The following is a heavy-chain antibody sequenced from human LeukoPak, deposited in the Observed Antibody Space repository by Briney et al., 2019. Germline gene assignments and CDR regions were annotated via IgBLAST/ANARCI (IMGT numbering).Heavy chain of an antibody. J-gene: IGHJ4*02. CDR3: AKDMQQLGGDPAPDY. CDR1: GFTVKDNF. V-gene: IGHV3-30*18. D-gene: IGHD6-13*01. Sequence: PGGSLRLSCAASGFTVKDNFMGWVRQAPGKGLEWVAVISYDGSNKYYADSVKGRLTISRDNSKNTLYLQMNSLRAEDTAVYYCAKDMQQLGGDPAPDYWGQGTLVTVSS. CDR2: ISYDGSNK.